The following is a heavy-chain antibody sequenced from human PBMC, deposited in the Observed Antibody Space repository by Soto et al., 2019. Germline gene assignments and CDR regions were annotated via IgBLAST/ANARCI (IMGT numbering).Heavy chain of an antibody. CDR1: AFTFSSYA. D-gene: IGHD3-10*01. CDR2: ISGSGGST. V-gene: IGHV3-23*01. CDR3: AKGGGYYGSGPDY. Sequence: PGRSRRLSCAASAFTFSSYAMSWVRHAPGKGLGWVSAISGSGGSTYYADSVKGRFTISRDNSKNTLYLQMNSLRAEATAVYYCAKGGGYYGSGPDYWGQGTLVTVSS. J-gene: IGHJ4*02.